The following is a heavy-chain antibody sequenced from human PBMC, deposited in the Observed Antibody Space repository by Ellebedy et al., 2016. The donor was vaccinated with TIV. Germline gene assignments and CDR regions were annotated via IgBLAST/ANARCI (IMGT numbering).Heavy chain of an antibody. CDR2: MNPNSGNT. V-gene: IGHV1-8*01. CDR3: ARIDSSSWYGVDY. CDR1: GYTFTSYD. D-gene: IGHD6-13*01. Sequence: ASVKVSXKASGYTFTSYDINWVRQATGQGLEWMGWMNPNSGNTGYAQKFQGRVTMTRNTSISTAYMELSSLRSEDTAVYYCARIDSSSWYGVDYWGQGTLVTVSS. J-gene: IGHJ4*02.